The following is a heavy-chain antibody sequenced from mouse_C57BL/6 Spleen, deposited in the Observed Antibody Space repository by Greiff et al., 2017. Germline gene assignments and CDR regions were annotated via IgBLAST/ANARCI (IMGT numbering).Heavy chain of an antibody. V-gene: IGHV14-2*01. CDR1: GFNIKDYY. Sequence: VQLQQSGAELVKPGASVKLSCTASGFNIKDYYMHWVKQRTEQGLEWIGRIDPEDGETKSAPKFQGKATITADTSSNTAYLQLSSMTSDDTAVYYCASLYYGSSSCAYWGQGTLVTVSA. CDR3: ASLYYGSSSCAY. J-gene: IGHJ3*01. D-gene: IGHD1-1*01. CDR2: IDPEDGET.